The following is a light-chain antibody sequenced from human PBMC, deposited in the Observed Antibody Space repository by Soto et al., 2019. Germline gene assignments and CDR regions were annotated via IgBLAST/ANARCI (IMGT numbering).Light chain of an antibody. CDR2: EVS. V-gene: IGLV2-14*01. CDR3: ASYTSTYTYV. CDR1: GSDVGGYEY. J-gene: IGLJ1*01. Sequence: QSVLTQPASVSGSPGQSTTISCTGTGSDVGGYEYVSWYQQHPGKVPKLMIYEVSDRPSGVSTRFSGSKSGNTASLTISGLQAEDEADYYCASYTSTYTYVFGSGTKVTVL.